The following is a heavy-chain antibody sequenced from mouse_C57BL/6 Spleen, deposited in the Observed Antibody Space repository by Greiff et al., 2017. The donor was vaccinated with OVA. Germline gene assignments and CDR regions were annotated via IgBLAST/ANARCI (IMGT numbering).Heavy chain of an antibody. D-gene: IGHD2-5*01. J-gene: IGHJ1*03. Sequence: EVQLQQSGPVLVKPGASVKMSCKASGYTFTDYYMNWVKQSHGKGLEWIGVINPYNGGTSYNQKFKGKATLTVDTYYSPAYMEINSLTSADSAVYYCARSETYSNGYIDVWGTGTTVTVSS. V-gene: IGHV1-19*01. CDR2: INPYNGGT. CDR3: ARSETYSNGYIDV. CDR1: GYTFTDYY.